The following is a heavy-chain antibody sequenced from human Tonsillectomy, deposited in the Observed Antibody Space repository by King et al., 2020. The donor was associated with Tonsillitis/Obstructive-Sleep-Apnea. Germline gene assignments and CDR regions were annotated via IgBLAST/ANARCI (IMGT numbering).Heavy chain of an antibody. CDR1: GGSISSYY. V-gene: IGHV4-59*08. CDR2: IYYSGST. D-gene: IGHD3-9*01. CDR3: ARLDDILTGPKYMDV. J-gene: IGHJ6*03. Sequence: VQLQESGPGLVKPSETLSLTCTVSGGSISSYYWSWIRQPPGKGLEWIGYIYYSGSTNYNPSLKSRVTISVDTSKNQFSLKLSSVIAADPAVYYCARLDDILTGPKYMDVWGKGTTVTVSS.